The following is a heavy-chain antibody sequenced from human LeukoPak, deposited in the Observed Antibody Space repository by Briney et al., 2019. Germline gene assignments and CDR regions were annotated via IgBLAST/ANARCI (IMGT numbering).Heavy chain of an antibody. CDR1: GGSISSRSYY. V-gene: IGHV4-39*01. D-gene: IGHD2-21*02. Sequence: PSETLSLTCTVSGGSISSRSYYWGWIRQPPGKELEWIGSIYYSGSTYYNPSLKSRVTISVDTSKNQFSLKLGSVTAADTAVYYCARRAGGTASFYFDYWGQGALVTVSS. J-gene: IGHJ4*02. CDR2: IYYSGST. CDR3: ARRAGGTASFYFDY.